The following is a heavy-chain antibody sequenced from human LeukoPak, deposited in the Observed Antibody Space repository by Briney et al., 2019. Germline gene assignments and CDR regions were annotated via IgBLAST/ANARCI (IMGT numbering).Heavy chain of an antibody. D-gene: IGHD2-15*01. J-gene: IGHJ3*02. CDR3: VTPSWGDMGGAFDI. V-gene: IGHV3-7*01. Sequence: GGSLRLSCAASGFTFSSYWMSWVRQAPGKGLEWVANIKQDGSEKYYVDSVKGRFTISRDNAKNSLYLQMNSLRAEDTAVYYCVTPSWGDMGGAFDIWGQGTMVTVSS. CDR2: IKQDGSEK. CDR1: GFTFSSYW.